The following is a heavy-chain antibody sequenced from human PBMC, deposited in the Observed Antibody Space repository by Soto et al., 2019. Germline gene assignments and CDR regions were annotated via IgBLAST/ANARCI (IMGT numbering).Heavy chain of an antibody. CDR3: ARRPLRFLEWSYGMDV. CDR1: GGSISSSSYY. CDR2: IYYSGST. V-gene: IGHV4-39*01. D-gene: IGHD3-3*01. J-gene: IGHJ6*02. Sequence: QLQLQESGPGLVKPSETLSLTCTVSGGSISSSSYYWGWIRQPPGKGLEWIGSIYYSGSTYYNPSLKSRVTISVDTSKNQFALKLSSVTAADTAVYYCARRPLRFLEWSYGMDVWGQGTTVTVS.